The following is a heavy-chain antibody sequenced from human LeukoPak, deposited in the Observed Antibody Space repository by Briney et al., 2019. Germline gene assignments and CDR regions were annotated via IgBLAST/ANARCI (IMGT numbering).Heavy chain of an antibody. V-gene: IGHV3-66*01. Sequence: PGGSLRLSCAASGXTFSSYWMTWVRQAPGKGLVWVSIIYSGDKTYYADPVRGRFTVSRDNSKNTLYLQMNSLRAEDTAVYYCARDPAAGLYGMDVWGQGTTVTVSS. J-gene: IGHJ6*02. CDR1: GXTFSSYW. CDR2: IYSGDKT. D-gene: IGHD6-13*01. CDR3: ARDPAAGLYGMDV.